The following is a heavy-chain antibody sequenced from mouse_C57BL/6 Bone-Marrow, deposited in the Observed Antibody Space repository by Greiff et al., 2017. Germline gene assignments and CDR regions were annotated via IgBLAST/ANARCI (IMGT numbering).Heavy chain of an antibody. V-gene: IGHV3-3*01. Sequence: EVQLVESGPSLVRPSQTLSLTCTVTGFSINSDCYWIWIRQFPGNKLEYIGYTFYSGITYYNPSLESRTYITRDTSKNQFSLKLSSVTTEDTATYYCARLLWYPYWYFDVWGTGTTVTVSS. CDR1: GFSINSDCY. D-gene: IGHD2-1*01. CDR3: ARLLWYPYWYFDV. CDR2: TFYSGIT. J-gene: IGHJ1*03.